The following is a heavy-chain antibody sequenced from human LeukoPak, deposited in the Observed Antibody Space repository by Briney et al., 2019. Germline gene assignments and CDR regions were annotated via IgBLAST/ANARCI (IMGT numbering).Heavy chain of an antibody. CDR2: IYTSGST. V-gene: IGHV4-61*02. Sequence: PSETLSLTCTVSGGSISSGSYYWSWIRQPAGKGLEWIGRIYTSGSTNYNPSLKSRVTISVDTSKNQFSLKLSSVTAADTAVYYCARDWVMYSSSPGGYYYYMDVWGKGTTVTVSS. CDR3: ARDWVMYSSSPGGYYYYMDV. J-gene: IGHJ6*03. D-gene: IGHD6-13*01. CDR1: GGSISSGSYY.